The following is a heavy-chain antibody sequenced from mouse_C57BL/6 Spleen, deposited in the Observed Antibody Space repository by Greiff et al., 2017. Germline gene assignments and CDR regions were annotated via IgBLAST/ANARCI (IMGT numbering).Heavy chain of an antibody. CDR2: IDPSDSET. CDR1: GYTFTSYW. V-gene: IGHV1-52*01. CDR3: AREGLLRSGYFDV. D-gene: IGHD1-1*01. J-gene: IGHJ1*03. Sequence: LVESGAELVRPGSSVKLSCKASGYTFTSYWMHWVKQRPIQGLEWIGNIDPSDSETHYNQKFKDKATLTVDKSSSTAYMQLSSLTSEDSAVYYCAREGLLRSGYFDVWGTGTTVTVSS.